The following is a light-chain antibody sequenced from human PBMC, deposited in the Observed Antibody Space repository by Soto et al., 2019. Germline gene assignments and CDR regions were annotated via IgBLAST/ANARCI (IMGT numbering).Light chain of an antibody. CDR3: QSYDSSLSGDVV. V-gene: IGLV1-40*01. Sequence: QSVLTQPPSVSGAPGQRVTISCTGSSSNIGAGYDVHWYQQLPGTPPKLLIYGNSNRPSGVPDRFSGSKSGTSASLAITGLQAEDEADYNCQSYDSSLSGDVVFGGGTKLTVL. CDR1: SSNIGAGYD. CDR2: GNS. J-gene: IGLJ2*01.